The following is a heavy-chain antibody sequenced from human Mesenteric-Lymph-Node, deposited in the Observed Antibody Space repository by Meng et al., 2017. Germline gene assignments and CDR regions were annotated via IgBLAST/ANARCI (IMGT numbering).Heavy chain of an antibody. Sequence: QVQLVQSGAEGKKPGASVKVSCKASGYTFTSYDINWVRQATGQGLEWMGWLNPNSVNTGYAQKFQGRVTMTRNTSISTAYMELSSLRSEDTAVYYCAIRTVAGTFFFDYWGQGTLVTVSS. J-gene: IGHJ4*02. CDR1: GYTFTSYD. CDR2: LNPNSVNT. D-gene: IGHD6-19*01. V-gene: IGHV1-8*01. CDR3: AIRTVAGTFFFDY.